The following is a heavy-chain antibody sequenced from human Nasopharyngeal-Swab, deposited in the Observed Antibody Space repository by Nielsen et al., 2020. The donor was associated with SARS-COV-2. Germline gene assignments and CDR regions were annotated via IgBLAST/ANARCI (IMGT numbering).Heavy chain of an antibody. Sequence: GESLKISCAASGFTFSSYGMHWVRQAPGKGLEWVAVIWYDGSNKYYADSVKGRFTISRDNSKNTLYLQMNSLRAEDTAVYYCARVYCSSSSCYTGFDIWGQGTMVTVSS. V-gene: IGHV3-33*01. CDR1: GFTFSSYG. J-gene: IGHJ3*02. CDR3: ARVYCSSSSCYTGFDI. CDR2: IWYDGSNK. D-gene: IGHD2-2*02.